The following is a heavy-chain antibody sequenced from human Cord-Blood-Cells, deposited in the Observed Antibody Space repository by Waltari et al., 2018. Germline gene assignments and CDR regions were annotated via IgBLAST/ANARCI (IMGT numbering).Heavy chain of an antibody. D-gene: IGHD3-10*01. J-gene: IGHJ4*02. CDR3: ARVRANFFDY. CDR2: IYYSGST. V-gene: IGHV4-59*01. Sequence: QVQLQESGPGLVKPSETLSLTCTVSGGSISSYYWSWIRQPPGKGLEWIGYIYYSGSTNYNPSLKSRVTISVDTSKNQFSLKLSSVTAADTAVYYCARVRANFFDYWGQGTLVTVSS. CDR1: GGSISSYY.